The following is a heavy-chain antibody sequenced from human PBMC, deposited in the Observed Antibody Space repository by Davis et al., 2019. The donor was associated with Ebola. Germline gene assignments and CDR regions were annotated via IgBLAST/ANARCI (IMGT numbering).Heavy chain of an antibody. D-gene: IGHD6-19*01. Sequence: GESLKISCAASGFTFSSYAMSWVRQAPGKGLEWVSAISGSGGSTYYADSVKGRFTISRDNSKNTLYLQMNSLRAEVTAVYYCATKGGYSSGWYGYWGQGTLVTVSS. CDR1: GFTFSSYA. V-gene: IGHV3-23*01. J-gene: IGHJ4*02. CDR2: ISGSGGST. CDR3: ATKGGYSSGWYGY.